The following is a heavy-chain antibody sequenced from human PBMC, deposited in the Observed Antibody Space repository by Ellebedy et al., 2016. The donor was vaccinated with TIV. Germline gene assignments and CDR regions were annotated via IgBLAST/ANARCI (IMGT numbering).Heavy chain of an antibody. CDR2: INSNGGST. Sequence: GESLKISXSASGFTFSRHTMYWVRQAPGKGLEYVSVINSNGGSTYYADSVQGRFTISRDNFKNTLFLQMSSLRAEDTAVYYCVKDIVPTTNYYYGLDVWGQGTTVAVSS. V-gene: IGHV3-64D*06. CDR1: GFTFSRHT. J-gene: IGHJ6*02. CDR3: VKDIVPTTNYYYGLDV. D-gene: IGHD2-8*01.